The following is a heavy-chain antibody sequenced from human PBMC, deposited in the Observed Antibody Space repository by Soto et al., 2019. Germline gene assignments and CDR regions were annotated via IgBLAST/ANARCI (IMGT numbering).Heavy chain of an antibody. V-gene: IGHV3-30*18. CDR2: ISYDGSNK. Sequence: QVQLVESGGGVVQPGRSLRLSCAASTLTFSSYGMHWVRQAPGKGLEWVAFISYDGSNKYYADSVKGRFTISRDNSKNTLYLQMTSMRAEDTAVYYCAKDRVAIRYYYYYGMDVWGQGTTVTVSS. CDR1: TLTFSSYG. J-gene: IGHJ6*02. D-gene: IGHD2-15*01. CDR3: AKDRVAIRYYYYYGMDV.